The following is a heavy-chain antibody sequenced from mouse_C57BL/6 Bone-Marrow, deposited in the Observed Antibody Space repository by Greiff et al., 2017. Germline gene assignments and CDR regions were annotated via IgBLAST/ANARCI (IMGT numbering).Heavy chain of an antibody. CDR3: AREGAYYSNYDY. CDR2: ISYDGSN. J-gene: IGHJ2*01. D-gene: IGHD2-5*01. CDR1: GYSITSGYY. Sequence: DVKLQESGPGLVKPSQSLSLTCSVTGYSITSGYYWNWIRQFPGNKLEWMGYISYDGSNNYNPSLKNRISITRDTSKNQFFLKLNSVTTEDKATYDCAREGAYYSNYDYWGQGTTLTVSS. V-gene: IGHV3-6*01.